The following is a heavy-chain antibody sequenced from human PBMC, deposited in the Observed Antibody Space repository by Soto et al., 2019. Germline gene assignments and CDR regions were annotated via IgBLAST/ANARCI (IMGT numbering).Heavy chain of an antibody. CDR1: GFTFSSYS. CDR3: ARDRSQYYDILPNRPIDY. CDR2: ISSSSSYI. Sequence: EVQLVESGGGLVKPGGSLRLSCAASGFTFSSYSMNWVRQAPGKGLEWVSSISSSSSYIYYADSVKGRFTISRDNAKNSLYLQMNSLRAEDTAVYYCARDRSQYYDILPNRPIDYWGQGTLVTVSS. D-gene: IGHD3-9*01. J-gene: IGHJ4*02. V-gene: IGHV3-21*01.